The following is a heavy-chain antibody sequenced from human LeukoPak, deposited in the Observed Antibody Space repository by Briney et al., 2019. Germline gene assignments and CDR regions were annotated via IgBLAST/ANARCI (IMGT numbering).Heavy chain of an antibody. J-gene: IGHJ6*03. V-gene: IGHV1-2*02. CDR2: INPNSGGT. Sequence: ASVKVSCKASGYTFTGYYMHWVRQAPGQGLEWMGWINPNSGGTNYAQKFQGRVTMTRDTSISTAYMELSRLRSDDTAVYYCARGGNSYGFHYYYMDVWGKGTTVTVSS. D-gene: IGHD5-18*01. CDR1: GYTFTGYY. CDR3: ARGGNSYGFHYYYMDV.